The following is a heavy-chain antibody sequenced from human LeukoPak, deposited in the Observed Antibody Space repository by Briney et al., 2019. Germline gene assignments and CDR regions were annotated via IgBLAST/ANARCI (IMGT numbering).Heavy chain of an antibody. CDR1: GGSLENNH. V-gene: IGHV4-4*07. J-gene: IGHJ4*02. CDR2: LHVSGNT. Sequence: SETLSPTCAVSGGSLENNHWAWIRLPAGKGLEWIGRLHVSGNTNFNPSLKSRVTISVDTSKNQFSLKMTSMTAADTAVYFCARDPLRSSFDSWGQGILVTVAP. CDR3: ARDPLRSSFDS. D-gene: IGHD1-26*01.